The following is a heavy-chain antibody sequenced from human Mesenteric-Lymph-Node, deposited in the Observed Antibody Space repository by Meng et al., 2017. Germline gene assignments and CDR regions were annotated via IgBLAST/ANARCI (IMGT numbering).Heavy chain of an antibody. V-gene: IGHV1-69*13. D-gene: IGHD2-21*02. CDR3: ARGVHLAYCGGDCYSGIDY. J-gene: IGHJ4*02. CDR1: GGTFSSYA. Sequence: SVKVSCKASGGTFSSYAISWVRQAPGQGLEWMGGIIPIFGTANYAQKFQGRVTITADESTSTAYMELSSLRSEDTAVYYCARGVHLAYCGGDCYSGIDYWGQGTLVTVPQ. CDR2: IIPIFGTA.